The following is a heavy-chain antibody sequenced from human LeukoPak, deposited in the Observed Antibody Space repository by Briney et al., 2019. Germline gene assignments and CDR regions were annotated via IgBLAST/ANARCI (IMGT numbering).Heavy chain of an antibody. J-gene: IGHJ4*02. Sequence: GDSLKISFKASGYSFTSYWIGWVRQMPGKGLEWMGNIYPDDSDSRYSPSFQGQVTISADRSINTAYLQWSSLKASDTAIYHCARSGSSSGRYEDYWGQGNLVTVSS. V-gene: IGHV5-51*01. CDR2: IYPDDSDS. CDR1: GYSFTSYW. CDR3: ARSGSSSGRYEDY. D-gene: IGHD6-25*01.